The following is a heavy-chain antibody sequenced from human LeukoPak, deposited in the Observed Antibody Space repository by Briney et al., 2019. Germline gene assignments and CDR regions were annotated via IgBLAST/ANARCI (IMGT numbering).Heavy chain of an antibody. Sequence: GGSLRLSCAASGLTFSSYAMSWVRQAPGKGLEWASAISGSGGSTYYADSVKGRFTISRDNSRNTLYLQMNSLRAEDTAVYYCARDIGELDYWGQGTLVTVSS. CDR1: GLTFSSYA. V-gene: IGHV3-23*01. CDR2: ISGSGGST. J-gene: IGHJ4*02. CDR3: ARDIGELDY.